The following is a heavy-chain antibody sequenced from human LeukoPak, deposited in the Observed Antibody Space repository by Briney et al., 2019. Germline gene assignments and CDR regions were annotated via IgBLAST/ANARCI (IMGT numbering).Heavy chain of an antibody. V-gene: IGHV3-21*01. J-gene: IGHJ5*02. Sequence: GGSLRLSCAASGFTFSSYGMHWVRQAPGKGLEWVSSISSSSSYIYYADSVKGRFTISRDNAKNSLYLQMNSLRAEDTAVYYCARDPPLYGSGSYLTSWGQGTLVTVSS. D-gene: IGHD3-10*01. CDR3: ARDPPLYGSGSYLTS. CDR1: GFTFSSYG. CDR2: ISSSSSYI.